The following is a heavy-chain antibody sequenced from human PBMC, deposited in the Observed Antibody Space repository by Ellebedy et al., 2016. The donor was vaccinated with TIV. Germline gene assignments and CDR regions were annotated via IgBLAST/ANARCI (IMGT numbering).Heavy chain of an antibody. CDR3: AHDYWDY. Sequence: GGSLRLXXAASGFTFSSHAMNWVRQAPGKGLEWVSTLSSIGASTSYADSYADSVKGRFTISGDNSKNMLYLQMNNLRAEDTALYFCAHDYWDYWGQGTLVTVSS. CDR2: LSSIGAST. V-gene: IGHV3-23*01. J-gene: IGHJ4*02. CDR1: GFTFSSHA.